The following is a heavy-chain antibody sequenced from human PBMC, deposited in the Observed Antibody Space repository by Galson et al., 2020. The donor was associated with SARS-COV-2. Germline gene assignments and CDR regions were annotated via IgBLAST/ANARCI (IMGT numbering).Heavy chain of an antibody. CDR2: ISDDGRKK. Sequence: QLGESLKISCAASGFPFSSNAMHWVRQAPGKGLEWVTVISDDGRKKYYAESVRGRFAISRDNSGNTLFLQMNSLRPDDTAIYYCATERYDNSRGLESWGQGTLVTVSS. V-gene: IGHV3-30*09. CDR3: ATERYDNSRGLES. J-gene: IGHJ4*02. CDR1: GFPFSSNA. D-gene: IGHD3-3*01.